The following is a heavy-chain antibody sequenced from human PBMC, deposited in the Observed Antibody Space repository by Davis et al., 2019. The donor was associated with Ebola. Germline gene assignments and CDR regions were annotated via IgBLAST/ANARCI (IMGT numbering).Heavy chain of an antibody. CDR3: AREGPGY. CDR2: INEGGYT. CDR1: GGSFSGYY. Sequence: SETLSLTCGVFGGSFSGYYWTWIRQSPGKGLEWFGEINEGGYTNYNPSLKSRVTISIDTSKNQFSLKLTSVTAADTADYYCAREGPGYWGQGTLVTVSS. J-gene: IGHJ4*02. D-gene: IGHD3-10*01. V-gene: IGHV4-34*01.